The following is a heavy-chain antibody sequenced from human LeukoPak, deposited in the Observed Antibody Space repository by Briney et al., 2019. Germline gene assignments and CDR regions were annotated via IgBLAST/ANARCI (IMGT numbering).Heavy chain of an antibody. J-gene: IGHJ4*02. V-gene: IGHV3-7*03. Sequence: PGGSLRLSCAASGLTFSRYWLTWVRQAPGKGLEWVANINQDGSEKNYVDSVKGRFTISRDNAKSSLCLQMNSLRDEDTAVYHCVSRGCTANACFVSSFNCFDHWGQGSLVTVSS. CDR3: VSRGCTANACFVSSFNCFDH. CDR2: INQDGSEK. D-gene: IGHD2-8*02. CDR1: GLTFSRYW.